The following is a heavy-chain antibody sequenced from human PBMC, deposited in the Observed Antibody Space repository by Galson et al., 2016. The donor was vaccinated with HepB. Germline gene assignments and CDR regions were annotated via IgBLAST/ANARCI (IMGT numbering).Heavy chain of an antibody. CDR3: ASSTDAAMVFDL. J-gene: IGHJ5*02. D-gene: IGHD5-18*01. Sequence: TLSLTCSVSGDSMSNGLYTYHWIRQSPGKGLDWIGHVYYTGIAYYSPVLRSRASLFVDTSKKQFSLNLKSVSAADMAFYFCASSTDAAMVFDLWGPGVLVTVSS. V-gene: IGHV4-31*03. CDR1: GDSMSNGLYT. CDR2: VYYTGIA.